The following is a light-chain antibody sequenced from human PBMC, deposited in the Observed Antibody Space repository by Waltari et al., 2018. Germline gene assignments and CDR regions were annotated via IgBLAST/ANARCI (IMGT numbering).Light chain of an antibody. CDR2: GAS. CDR1: QIVSSNY. CDR3: QQYGGSTGT. J-gene: IGKJ1*01. Sequence: EIVLTQSPGTLSLSPGERPTLSCRASQIVSSNYLAWHQQKPGRAPRLLIYGASSRATGIPDRFSGSGTGTDFTLTISRLEPEDFAVYYCQQYGGSTGTFGQGTKVEIK. V-gene: IGKV3-20*01.